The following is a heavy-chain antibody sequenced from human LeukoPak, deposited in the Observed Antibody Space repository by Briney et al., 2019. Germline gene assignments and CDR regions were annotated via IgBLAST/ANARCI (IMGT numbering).Heavy chain of an antibody. V-gene: IGHV3-21*01. CDR3: ARECAYCTNCVI. CDR2: ISSSSSYI. J-gene: IGHJ4*02. CDR1: GFTFSSYS. Sequence: GGSLRLSCAASGFTFSSYSMNWVRQAPGKGLEWVSSISSSSSYIYYADSVKGRFTISRDNAKNSLYLQMNSLRAEDTAVYYCARECAYCTNCVIWGQGTLVTVSS. D-gene: IGHD2-8*01.